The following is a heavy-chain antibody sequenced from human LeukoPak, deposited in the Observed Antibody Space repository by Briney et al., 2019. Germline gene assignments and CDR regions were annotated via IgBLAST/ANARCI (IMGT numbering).Heavy chain of an antibody. D-gene: IGHD5-12*01. CDR3: AKGKRGYSGYDPGWYFDY. V-gene: IGHV3-9*01. CDR1: GFTFDDYA. Sequence: GGSLRLSCAASGFTFDDYAMHWVRQAPGKGLEWVSGISWNSGSIGYADSVKGRFTISRDNAKSSLYLQMNSLRAEDTALYYCAKGKRGYSGYDPGWYFDYWGQGTLVTVSS. J-gene: IGHJ4*02. CDR2: ISWNSGSI.